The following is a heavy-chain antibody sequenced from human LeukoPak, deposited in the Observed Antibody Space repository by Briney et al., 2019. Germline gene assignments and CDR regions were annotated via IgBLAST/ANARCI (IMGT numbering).Heavy chain of an antibody. D-gene: IGHD3-22*01. V-gene: IGHV1-46*01. Sequence: GASVKVSCKASGYTFTSYYMHWVRQAPGQGLEWMGIINPSGGSTSYAQKFQGRVTMTRDMSTGTVYMELSSLRSEDTAVYYCARGALFLYDSSGYYHDYWGQGTLVTVSS. CDR3: ARGALFLYDSSGYYHDY. J-gene: IGHJ4*02. CDR1: GYTFTSYY. CDR2: INPSGGST.